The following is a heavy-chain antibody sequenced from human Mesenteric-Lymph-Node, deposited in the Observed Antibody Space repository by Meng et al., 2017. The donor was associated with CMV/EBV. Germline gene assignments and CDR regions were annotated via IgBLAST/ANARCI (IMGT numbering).Heavy chain of an antibody. CDR2: INPNSGDT. J-gene: IGHJ3*02. D-gene: IGHD2-21*01. CDR3: ARDYMWAFDI. V-gene: IGHV1-2*02. CDR1: GYTFTGYQ. Sequence: ASVKVSCKASGYTFTGYQLHWVRQAPGQGLEWMGLINPNSGDTNYAQKFQGRVTMTRDTSISTGYMELSRLRSDDTAVYYCARDYMWAFDIWGQGTMVTVSS.